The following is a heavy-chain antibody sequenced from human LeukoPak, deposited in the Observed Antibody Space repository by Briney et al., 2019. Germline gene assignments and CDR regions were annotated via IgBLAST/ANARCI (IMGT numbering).Heavy chain of an antibody. CDR2: IYHSGST. Sequence: SETLSLTCTVSGYSISSGYYWGWIRQPPGKGLEWIGSIYHSGSTYYNPSLKSRVTISVDTSKNQFSLKLGSVTAADTAVYYCARTSTGTKASTYYYYMDVWGKGTTVTVSS. J-gene: IGHJ6*03. CDR3: ARTSTGTKASTYYYYMDV. D-gene: IGHD1-7*01. CDR1: GYSISSGYY. V-gene: IGHV4-38-2*02.